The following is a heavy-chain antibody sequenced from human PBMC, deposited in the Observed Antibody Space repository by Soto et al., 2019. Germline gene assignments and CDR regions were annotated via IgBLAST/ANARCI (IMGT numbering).Heavy chain of an antibody. Sequence: QVQLVESGGGVVQPGRSLRLSCAASGFTFSSYGMHWVRQAPGKGLEWVAVISYDGSNKYYADSVKGRLTISRDNSKNTLYLQMNSLRAEDTAVYYCAKDRVVGATIRYYYYGMDVWGQGTTVTVSS. CDR3: AKDRVVGATIRYYYYGMDV. CDR2: ISYDGSNK. CDR1: GFTFSSYG. J-gene: IGHJ6*02. D-gene: IGHD1-26*01. V-gene: IGHV3-30*18.